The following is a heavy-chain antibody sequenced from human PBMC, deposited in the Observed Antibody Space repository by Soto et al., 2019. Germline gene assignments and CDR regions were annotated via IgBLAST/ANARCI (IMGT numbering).Heavy chain of an antibody. Sequence: EVQLVESGGALVQPGGSLRLSCTVSGFTFGDFWMTWVRQAPGKGLEWVANMNQDGSEKYYVDSVRGRFAISRDNAKNSLFLQMNSLSAEDTALYYCASHRISYAMDAWGQGTTVTVSS. J-gene: IGHJ6*02. V-gene: IGHV3-7*05. CDR1: GFTFGDFW. CDR2: MNQDGSEK. CDR3: ASHRISYAMDA.